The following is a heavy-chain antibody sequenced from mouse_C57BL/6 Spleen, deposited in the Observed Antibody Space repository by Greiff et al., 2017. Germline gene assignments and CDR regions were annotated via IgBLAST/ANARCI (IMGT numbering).Heavy chain of an antibody. J-gene: IGHJ1*03. V-gene: IGHV1-59*01. Sequence: VQLQQPGAELVRPGTSVKLSCKASGYTFTSYWMHWVKQRPGQGLEWIGVIDPSDSYTNYNQKFKGKATLTVDTSTSTDYMQLSSLTPEYSAVYYCARSGGTLMYFDVWGTGTTVTVSS. CDR2: IDPSDSYT. CDR1: GYTFTSYW. CDR3: ARSGGTLMYFDV. D-gene: IGHD1-1*02.